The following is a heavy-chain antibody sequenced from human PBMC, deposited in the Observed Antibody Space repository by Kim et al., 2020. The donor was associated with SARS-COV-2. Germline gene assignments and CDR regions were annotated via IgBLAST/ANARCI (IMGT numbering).Heavy chain of an antibody. D-gene: IGHD5-18*01. CDR1: GFTFSSYG. CDR2: IWYDGSNK. V-gene: IGHV3-33*01. J-gene: IGHJ4*02. Sequence: GGSLRLSCAASGFTFSSYGMHWVRQAPGKGLEWVAVIWYDGSNKYYADSVKGRFTISRDNSKNTLYLQMNSLRAEDTAVYYCARDHLAVYSYGTFDYWGQGTLVTVSS. CDR3: ARDHLAVYSYGTFDY.